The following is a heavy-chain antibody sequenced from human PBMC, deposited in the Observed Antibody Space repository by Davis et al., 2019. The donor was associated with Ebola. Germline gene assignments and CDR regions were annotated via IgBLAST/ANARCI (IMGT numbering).Heavy chain of an antibody. J-gene: IGHJ5*02. D-gene: IGHD2-15*01. CDR1: DGSINSGDFY. V-gene: IGHV4-30-4*08. Sequence: PSETLSLPCSVSDGSINSGDFYWNWIRPSPGKGLEWLGYIYYSGNTNYNPSLTSRVVISLDTSKNQFYLSLSSATAADTAVYYCVRTGSGWFDPWGQGTLVTVSA. CDR3: VRTGSGWFDP. CDR2: IYYSGNT.